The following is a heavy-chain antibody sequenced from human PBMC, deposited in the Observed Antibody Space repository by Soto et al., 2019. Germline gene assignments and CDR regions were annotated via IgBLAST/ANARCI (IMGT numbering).Heavy chain of an antibody. CDR1: GFTFSSYG. CDR2: ISYDGSNK. V-gene: IGHV3-30*18. D-gene: IGHD3-22*01. Sequence: PGGSLRLSCAASGFTFSSYGMHWVRQAPGKGLEWVAVISYDGSNKYYADSVKGRFTISRDNSKNTLYLQMNSLRAEDTAVYYCAKDQYSSGWANYYDSSGVDYWGQGTLVTVS. CDR3: AKDQYSSGWANYYDSSGVDY. J-gene: IGHJ4*02.